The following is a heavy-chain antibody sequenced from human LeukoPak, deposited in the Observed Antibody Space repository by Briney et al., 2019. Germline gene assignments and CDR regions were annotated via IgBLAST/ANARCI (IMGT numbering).Heavy chain of an antibody. D-gene: IGHD3-9*01. Sequence: ASVKVSCKASGYTFTSYYMHWVRQAPGQGLEWMGRINPNSGGTNYAQKFQGRVTMTRDTSISTAYMELSRLRSDDTAVYYCAASRYFDWLLFDWGQGTLVTVSS. V-gene: IGHV1-2*06. CDR1: GYTFTSYY. CDR2: INPNSGGT. CDR3: AASRYFDWLLFD. J-gene: IGHJ4*02.